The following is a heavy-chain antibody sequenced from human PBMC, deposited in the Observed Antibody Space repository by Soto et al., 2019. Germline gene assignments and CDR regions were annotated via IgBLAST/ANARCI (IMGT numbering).Heavy chain of an antibody. D-gene: IGHD6-6*01. CDR1: GGSISSGGYY. CDR3: ARDCTGSSSTRFVPYYYYGMDV. CDR2: IYYSGST. V-gene: IGHV4-31*03. Sequence: NPSETLSLTCTVSGGSISSGGYYWSWIRQHPGKGLEWIGYIYYSGSTYYNPSLKSRVTISVDTSKNQFSLKLSSVTAADTAVYYCARDCTGSSSTRFVPYYYYGMDVWGQGTTVTVSS. J-gene: IGHJ6*02.